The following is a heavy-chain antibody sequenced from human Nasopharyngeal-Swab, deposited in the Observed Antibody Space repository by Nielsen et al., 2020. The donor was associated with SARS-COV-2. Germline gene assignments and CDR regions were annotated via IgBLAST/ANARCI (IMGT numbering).Heavy chain of an antibody. V-gene: IGHV4-4*02. CDR3: ARAHRITIFGVVSNFDY. CDR2: IYHRGST. Sequence: SETLSLTCAVSGGSISSSNWWNWVRQPPGKGLEWIGEIYHRGSTNYNPSLKSRVTISVDKSKNQFSLKLSSVTAADTAVYYCARAHRITIFGVVSNFDYWGQGTLVTVSS. CDR1: GGSISSSNW. D-gene: IGHD3-3*01. J-gene: IGHJ4*02.